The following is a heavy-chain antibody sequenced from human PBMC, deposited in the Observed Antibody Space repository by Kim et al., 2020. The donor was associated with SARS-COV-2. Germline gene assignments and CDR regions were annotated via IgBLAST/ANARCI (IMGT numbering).Heavy chain of an antibody. CDR1: GYSISSAYY. CDR2: MSHGGTI. J-gene: IGHJ3*02. Sequence: SETLSLTCNVSGYSISSAYYWGWIRQPPGKGLEWIGTMSHGGTIYYNPSLKSRGTISVDTSKKHFSLKLTSVTAADTAMYYCVRDELGYYGFDMWGHGTMVTVSS. V-gene: IGHV4-38-2*02. CDR3: VRDELGYYGFDM. D-gene: IGHD3-3*01.